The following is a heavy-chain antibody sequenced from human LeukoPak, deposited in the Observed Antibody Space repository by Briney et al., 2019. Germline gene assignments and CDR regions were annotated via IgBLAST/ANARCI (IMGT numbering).Heavy chain of an antibody. V-gene: IGHV5-51*01. CDR2: IYPGDSDT. CDR3: ARSAGGSGSYSL. D-gene: IGHD3-10*01. J-gene: IGHJ4*02. Sequence: GESLEISCKTSGYNFTTYWIGWVRQLPGKGLEWMGIIYPGDSDTRYSPSFQGQVTISADKSISTAYLQWSSLKASDTAMYYCARSAGGSGSYSLWGQGTLVTVSS. CDR1: GYNFTTYW.